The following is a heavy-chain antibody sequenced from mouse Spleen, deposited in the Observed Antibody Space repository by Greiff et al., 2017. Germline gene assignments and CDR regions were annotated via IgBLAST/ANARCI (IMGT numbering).Heavy chain of an antibody. CDR1: GYSITSGYY. CDR2: ISYDGSN. D-gene: IGHD1-1*01. CDR3: ANYPSFAF. J-gene: IGHJ3*01. Sequence: EVQLQESGPGLVKPSQSLSLTCSVTGYSITSGYYWNWIRQFPGNKLEWMGYISYDGSNNYNPSLKNRISITRDTSKNQFFLKLNSVTTEDTATYYCANYPSFAFWGQGPLVTVSA. V-gene: IGHV3-6*01.